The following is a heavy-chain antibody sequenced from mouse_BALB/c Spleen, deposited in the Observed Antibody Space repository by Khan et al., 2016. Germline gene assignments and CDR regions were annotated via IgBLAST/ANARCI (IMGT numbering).Heavy chain of an antibody. CDR3: ARGWYGNYDWYCDV. J-gene: IGHJ1*01. CDR1: GYTFSSYW. D-gene: IGHD2-10*02. CDR2: ILPGSGST. V-gene: IGHV1-9*01. Sequence: QVQLQQSGAELMKPGASVKISCKATGYTFSSYWIEWVKQRPGHGLEWIGEILPGSGSTNYNEKFKGKATFTADTSSNTAYMQLSSLTSEDSAVYYCARGWYGNYDWYCDVWGAGTTVTVSS.